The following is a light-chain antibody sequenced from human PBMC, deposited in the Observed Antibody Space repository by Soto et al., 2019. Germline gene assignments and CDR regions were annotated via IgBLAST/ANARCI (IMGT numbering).Light chain of an antibody. CDR3: QQYGSSPPYT. CDR1: QSVSSRH. V-gene: IGKV3-20*01. CDR2: AAT. Sequence: EIVLTQSPGTLSLSPGERATLSCRASQSVSSRHLAWYQQKPGQAPRLLIYAATIRATDIPDRFSGSGSGTDFILTISRLEPEDFAVYYCQQYGSSPPYTFGQGTKLEIK. J-gene: IGKJ2*01.